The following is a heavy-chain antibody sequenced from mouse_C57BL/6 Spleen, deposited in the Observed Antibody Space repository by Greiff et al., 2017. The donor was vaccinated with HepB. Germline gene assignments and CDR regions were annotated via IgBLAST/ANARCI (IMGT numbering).Heavy chain of an antibody. J-gene: IGHJ3*01. V-gene: IGHV5-6*01. D-gene: IGHD1-1*01. CDR2: ISSGGSYT. CDR3: AIHSLITTVVAPFAY. Sequence: EVKVVESGGDLVKPGGSLKLSCAASGFTFSSYGMSWVRQTPDKRLEWVATISSGGSYTYYPDSVKGRLTISRDNAKNTLYLQMSSLKSEDTAMYYCAIHSLITTVVAPFAYWGQGTLVTVSA. CDR1: GFTFSSYG.